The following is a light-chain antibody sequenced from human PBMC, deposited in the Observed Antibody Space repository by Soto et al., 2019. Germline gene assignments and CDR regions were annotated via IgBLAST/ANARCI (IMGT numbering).Light chain of an antibody. CDR1: QSISSW. CDR3: QQYNSYSPKT. V-gene: IGKV1-5*01. Sequence: DIPMTQSPSTLSASVLYRVTITCRSSQSISSWLAWYQQKPGKAPKLLIYDASSLESGVPSRFSGSGSGTEFTLTISSLQPDDFATYYCQQYNSYSPKTFGQGTKVDIK. J-gene: IGKJ1*01. CDR2: DAS.